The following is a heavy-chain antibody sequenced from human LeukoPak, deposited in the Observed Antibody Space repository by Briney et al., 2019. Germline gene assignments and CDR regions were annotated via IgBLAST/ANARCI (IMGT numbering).Heavy chain of an antibody. CDR2: IIPMFGTA. CDR3: ARDSEGDGDYVSYFDY. CDR1: GGTFSNFG. Sequence: GASVKVSCKASGGTFSNFGISWLRHAPGRGPEWMGGIIPMFGTATYGQKFQGRVTITADESTAYMELTSLRSEDTAVYYCARDSEGDGDYVSYFDYWGQGTLVIVS. D-gene: IGHD4-17*01. J-gene: IGHJ4*02. V-gene: IGHV1-69*13.